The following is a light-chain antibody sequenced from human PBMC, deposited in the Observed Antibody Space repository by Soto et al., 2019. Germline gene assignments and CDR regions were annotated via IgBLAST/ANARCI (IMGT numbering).Light chain of an antibody. CDR3: QQYGSSPLFT. V-gene: IGKV3-20*01. J-gene: IGKJ3*01. CDR1: QSVSSSY. Sequence: EIELTQSPGTLSLSPGERATLSCRASQSVSSSYLAWYQQKPGQAPRLLIYGASGRATGIPDRFSGSGSGTDFTLTISRLEPEDFAVYYCQQYGSSPLFTFGPGTKVDIK. CDR2: GAS.